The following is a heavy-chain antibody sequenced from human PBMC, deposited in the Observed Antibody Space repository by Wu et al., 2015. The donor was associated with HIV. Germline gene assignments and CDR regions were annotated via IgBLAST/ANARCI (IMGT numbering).Heavy chain of an antibody. CDR3: ARGLETTVMPQPDWYFDL. V-gene: IGHV1-2*02. CDR1: GYTFTGYY. J-gene: IGHJ2*01. Sequence: QVQLVQSGAEVKKPGASVKVSCKASGYTFTGYYMHWVRQAPGQGLEWMGWINPNSGGTNYAQKFQGRVTMTRDTSISTAYMELSRLRSDDTAVYYCARGLETTVMPQPDWYFDLWGRGTLVTVSS. CDR2: INPNSGGT. D-gene: IGHD4-11*01.